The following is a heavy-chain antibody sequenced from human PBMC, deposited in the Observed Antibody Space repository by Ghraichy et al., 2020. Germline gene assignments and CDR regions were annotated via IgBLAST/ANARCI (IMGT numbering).Heavy chain of an antibody. V-gene: IGHV3-23*01. CDR3: AKCAANWPRWYYYMDV. Sequence: GGSLRLSCAASGFTFSSYAMSWVRQAPGKGLEWVSAISGSGGSTYYADSVKGRFTISRDNSKNTLYLQMNSLRAEDTAVYYCAKCAANWPRWYYYMDVWGKGTTVTVSS. D-gene: IGHD4/OR15-4a*01. CDR1: GFTFSSYA. CDR2: ISGSGGST. J-gene: IGHJ6*03.